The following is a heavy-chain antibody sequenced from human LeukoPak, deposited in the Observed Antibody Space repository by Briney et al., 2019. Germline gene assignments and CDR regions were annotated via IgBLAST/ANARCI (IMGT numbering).Heavy chain of an antibody. V-gene: IGHV4-59*01. CDR3: ARVSSDLFPYYYNMDV. CDR1: GGSIRSYY. D-gene: IGHD3-9*01. Sequence: SETLSLTCTVSGGSIRSYYWSWIRQPPGKGLEWIGYIFYSGSTNYNPSLKSRVTISIDTSKKQISLRLSSVTAADTAVYYCARVSSDLFPYYYNMDVWGKGTTVTVSS. CDR2: IFYSGST. J-gene: IGHJ6*03.